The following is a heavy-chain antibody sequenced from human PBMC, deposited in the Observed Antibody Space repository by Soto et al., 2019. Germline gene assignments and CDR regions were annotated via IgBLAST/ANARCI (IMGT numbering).Heavy chain of an antibody. J-gene: IGHJ6*02. Sequence: QVQLVQSGAEVKKPGSSVKVSCKASGGTFSSYAISWVRQAPGQGLEWMGGIIPIFGTANYAQKFQGRVTITADESTSTAYMELSSLRSEDTAVYYCVPAAAGTEGYYYYYGMDVWGQGTTVTVSS. CDR2: IIPIFGTA. CDR3: VPAAAGTEGYYYYYGMDV. D-gene: IGHD6-13*01. CDR1: GGTFSSYA. V-gene: IGHV1-69*12.